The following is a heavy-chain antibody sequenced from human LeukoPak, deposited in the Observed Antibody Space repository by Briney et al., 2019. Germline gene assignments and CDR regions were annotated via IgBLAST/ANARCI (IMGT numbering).Heavy chain of an antibody. J-gene: IGHJ4*02. Sequence: GGSLRLSCAASGFTFSDYYMSWIRPAPGKGLEWVSYISSSGSTIYYADSVKGRFTISRDNAKNSLYLQMNSLRAEDTAVYYCARDPKPYSGWPYIDYWGQGTLVTVSS. CDR3: ARDPKPYSGWPYIDY. D-gene: IGHD6-19*01. V-gene: IGHV3-11*01. CDR1: GFTFSDYY. CDR2: ISSSGSTI.